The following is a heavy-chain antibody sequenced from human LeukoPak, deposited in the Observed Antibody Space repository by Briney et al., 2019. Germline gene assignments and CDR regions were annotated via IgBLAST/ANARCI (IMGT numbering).Heavy chain of an antibody. Sequence: GGSLRLSCAASGFTFSSYSMNWVRQAPGKGLEWVSYISSSSSTIYYADSVKGRFTISRDNAKNSLYLQMNSLRAEDTAVYYCARDPRYCSSTSCRRRYYYYMDVWGKGTTVTVSS. D-gene: IGHD2-2*01. J-gene: IGHJ6*03. CDR3: ARDPRYCSSTSCRRRYYYYMDV. CDR1: GFTFSSYS. V-gene: IGHV3-48*04. CDR2: ISSSSSTI.